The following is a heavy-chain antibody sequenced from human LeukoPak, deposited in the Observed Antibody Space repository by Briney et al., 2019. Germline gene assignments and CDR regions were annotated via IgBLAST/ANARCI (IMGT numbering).Heavy chain of an antibody. CDR2: ISHSGVNT. CDR3: AKDSAIHGSGSVYFDY. J-gene: IGHJ4*02. CDR1: GFTFTSYA. Sequence: GGSLRLSCAASGFTFTSYAMSWVRQAPGKGLEWVSTISHSGVNTYYADSVKGRFTISTDNSQDTLYLQMNSLRAEDTAVYYCAKDSAIHGSGSVYFDYWGQGTLLTASS. V-gene: IGHV3-23*01. D-gene: IGHD3-10*01.